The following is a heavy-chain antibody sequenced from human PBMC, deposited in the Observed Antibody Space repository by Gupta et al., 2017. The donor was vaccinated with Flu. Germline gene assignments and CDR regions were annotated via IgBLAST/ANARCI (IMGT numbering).Heavy chain of an antibody. CDR3: AMGDTTSPPNYRTP. D-gene: IGHD1-26*01. V-gene: IGHV3-30*03. CDR1: GFSFSTYG. Sequence: QVQLVESGGGVVQPGRSLRLSCAASGFSFSTYGMHWVRQAPGKGLEWMAVIAYDGTKKYYADSVKGRFTISRDNSKNTVYLQMNSLTTEDTAVFYCAMGDTTSPPNYRTPWGQGTLVTVSS. J-gene: IGHJ5*02. CDR2: IAYDGTKK.